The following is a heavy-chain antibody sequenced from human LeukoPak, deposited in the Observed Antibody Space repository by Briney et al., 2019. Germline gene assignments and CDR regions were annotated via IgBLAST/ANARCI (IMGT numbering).Heavy chain of an antibody. CDR1: GYTFTSYY. CDR3: ARDWSPYYDILTGYYKGNPIFDY. Sequence: ASVKVSCKASGYTFTSYYMHWVRQAPGQGLEWMGIINPSGGSTSYAQKFQGRVTMTRDTSTSTVYMELSSLRSEDTAAYYCARDWSPYYDILTGYYKGNPIFDYWGQGTLVTVSS. J-gene: IGHJ4*02. CDR2: INPSGGST. V-gene: IGHV1-46*01. D-gene: IGHD3-9*01.